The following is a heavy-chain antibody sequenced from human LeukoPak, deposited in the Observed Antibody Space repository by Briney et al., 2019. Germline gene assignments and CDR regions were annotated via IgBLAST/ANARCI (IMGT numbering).Heavy chain of an antibody. CDR2: IYYSGST. Sequence: SETLSLTCTASGGSISSYYWSWIRQPPGKGLEWIGYIYYSGSTNYNPSLKSRVTISVDTSKNQFSLKLNSVTAADTAVYYCARGGFYDSPDYWGQGTLVTVSS. CDR1: GGSISSYY. V-gene: IGHV4-59*01. J-gene: IGHJ4*02. CDR3: ARGGFYDSPDY. D-gene: IGHD3-22*01.